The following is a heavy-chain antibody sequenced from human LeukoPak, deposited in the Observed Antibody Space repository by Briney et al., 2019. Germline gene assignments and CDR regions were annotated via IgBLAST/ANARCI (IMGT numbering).Heavy chain of an antibody. V-gene: IGHV3-21*01. Sequence: PGGSLRLSCAASGFTFSSYSMNWVRQAPGKGLEWVSSISSSSSYIYYADSVKGRFTISRDNAKNSLYLQMNSLRAEDTAVYYCARDLCSGGSCYLDYWGQGTPVTVSS. D-gene: IGHD2-15*01. J-gene: IGHJ4*02. CDR3: ARDLCSGGSCYLDY. CDR2: ISSSSSYI. CDR1: GFTFSSYS.